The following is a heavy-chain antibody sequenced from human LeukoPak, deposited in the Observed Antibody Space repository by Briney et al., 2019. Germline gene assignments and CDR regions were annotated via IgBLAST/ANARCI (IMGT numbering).Heavy chain of an antibody. D-gene: IGHD3-10*01. CDR3: VRFGIRGVIDEFDY. Sequence: GGSLRLSCAASGFTFSNYWMSWVRQAPGKGLEWVANIKQDGSAKFYADSLKGRLTISRDNAKNSLYLQMNSLRTEDTAVYYCVRFGIRGVIDEFDYWGQGTLVTVSS. CDR2: IKQDGSAK. V-gene: IGHV3-7*01. CDR1: GFTFSNYW. J-gene: IGHJ4*02.